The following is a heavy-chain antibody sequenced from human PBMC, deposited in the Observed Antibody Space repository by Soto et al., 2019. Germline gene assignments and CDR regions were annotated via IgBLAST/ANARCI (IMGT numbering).Heavy chain of an antibody. CDR2: ISWNSGSI. CDR1: GFTFDDYA. CDR3: AKDGGEVYYYGMAV. D-gene: IGHD3-16*01. J-gene: IGHJ6*02. Sequence: EVQLVESGGGLVQPGRSLRLSCAASGFTFDDYAMHWVRQAPGKGLEWVSGISWNSGSIGYADSVKGRFTISRDNAKISLCLQMNKLRAEDTALYYCAKDGGEVYYYGMAVWGQGTTVTVFS. V-gene: IGHV3-9*01.